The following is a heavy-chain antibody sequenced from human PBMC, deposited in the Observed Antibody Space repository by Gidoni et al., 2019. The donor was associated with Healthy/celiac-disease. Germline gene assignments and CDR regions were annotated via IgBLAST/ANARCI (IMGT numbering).Heavy chain of an antibody. D-gene: IGHD6-19*01. CDR1: GFTFSSYA. CDR2: ISYDGSNK. J-gene: IGHJ4*02. CDR3: ARDQERIAVAGLDY. Sequence: QVQLVESGGGVVQPGRSLRLSCAASGFTFSSYAMHWVRQAPGKGLEWVAVISYDGSNKYYADSVKGRFTISRDNSKNTLYLQMNSLRAEDTAVYYCARDQERIAVAGLDYWGQGTLVTVSS. V-gene: IGHV3-30-3*01.